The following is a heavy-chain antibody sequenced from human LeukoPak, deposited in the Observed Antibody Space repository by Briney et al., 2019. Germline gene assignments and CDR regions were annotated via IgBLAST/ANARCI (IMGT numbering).Heavy chain of an antibody. V-gene: IGHV3-23*01. CDR1: GFIFNTHA. Sequence: GGSLRLSCAASGFIFNTHAMAWVRQAPGKGLEWVSAISESGGGTYYGASVKGRFTVSRDNSKNTLYLQMNSLSAEDTAVYYCVKKRTGLTYPFDHWGQGALVTVSS. CDR3: VKKRTGLTYPFDH. D-gene: IGHD1/OR15-1a*01. J-gene: IGHJ5*02. CDR2: ISESGGGT.